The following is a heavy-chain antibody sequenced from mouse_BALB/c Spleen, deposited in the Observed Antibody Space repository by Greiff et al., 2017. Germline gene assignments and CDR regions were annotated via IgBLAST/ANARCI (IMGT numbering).Heavy chain of an antibody. J-gene: IGHJ3*01. CDR1: GFNIKDTY. CDR2: IDPANGNT. CDR3: ASYYGNLWFAY. V-gene: IGHV14-3*02. D-gene: IGHD2-1*01. Sequence: AQLQQSGAELVKPGASVKLSCTASGFNIKDTYMHWVKQRPEQGLEWIGRIDPANGNTKYDPKFQGKATITADTSSNTAYLQLSSLTSEDTAVYYCASYYGNLWFAYWGQGTLVTVSA.